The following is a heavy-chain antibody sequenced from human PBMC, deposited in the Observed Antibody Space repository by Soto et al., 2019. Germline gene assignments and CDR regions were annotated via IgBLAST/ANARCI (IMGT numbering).Heavy chain of an antibody. J-gene: IGHJ5*02. CDR1: GDSVSSYSAD. CDR2: TYYRSRFFS. CDR3: VRDRYSSSGWFDP. Sequence: SQTLSLNCATAGDSVSSYSADWNGIRQSPSGGLEWRGRTYYRSRFFSDYAESVKSRIIINPDTSKNQFSLQLKSVTPEDTAVYYCVRDRYSSSGWFDPWGQGTPVTVSS. V-gene: IGHV6-1*01. D-gene: IGHD3-10*01.